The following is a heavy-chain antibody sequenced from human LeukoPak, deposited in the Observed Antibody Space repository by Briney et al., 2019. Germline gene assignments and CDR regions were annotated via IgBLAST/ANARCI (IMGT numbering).Heavy chain of an antibody. Sequence: SETLSLTCTVSGGSISSYYWSWIRQLPGKGLEWIGYIYYSGSTNYNPSLKSRVTISVDTSKNQFSLKLSSVTAADTAVYYCARDRAYYYDSSGYSYAFDIWGQGTMVTVSS. J-gene: IGHJ3*02. CDR2: IYYSGST. CDR1: GGSISSYY. V-gene: IGHV4-59*01. D-gene: IGHD3-22*01. CDR3: ARDRAYYYDSSGYSYAFDI.